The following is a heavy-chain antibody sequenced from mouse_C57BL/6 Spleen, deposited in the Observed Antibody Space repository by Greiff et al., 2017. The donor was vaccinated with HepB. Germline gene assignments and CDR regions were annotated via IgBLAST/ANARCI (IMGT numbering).Heavy chain of an antibody. CDR2: INPSNGGT. V-gene: IGHV1-53*01. D-gene: IGHD2-1*01. Sequence: QVQLKQPGTELVKPGASVKLSCKASGYTFTSYWMHWVKQRPGQGLEWIGNINPSNGGTNYNEKFKSKATLTVDKSSSTAYMQLSSLTSEDSAVYYCARNYYGNYRYWYFDVWGTGTTVTVSS. CDR3: ARNYYGNYRYWYFDV. J-gene: IGHJ1*03. CDR1: GYTFTSYW.